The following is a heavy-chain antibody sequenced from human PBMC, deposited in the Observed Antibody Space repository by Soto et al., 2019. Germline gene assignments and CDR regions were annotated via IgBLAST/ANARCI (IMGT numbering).Heavy chain of an antibody. D-gene: IGHD3-9*01. V-gene: IGHV4-59*01. J-gene: IGHJ4*02. Sequence: SETLSLTCAVYGESFSGYIWTWIRQPPGKGLEWIGYIYYSGSTNYNPSLKSRVTISVDTSKNQFSLKLSSVTAADTAVYYCARRYGAGFDYWGQGTLVTVSS. CDR3: ARRYGAGFDY. CDR2: IYYSGST. CDR1: GESFSGYI.